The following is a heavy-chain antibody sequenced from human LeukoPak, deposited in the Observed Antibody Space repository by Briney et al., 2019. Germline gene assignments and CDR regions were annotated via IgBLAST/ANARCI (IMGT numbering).Heavy chain of an antibody. D-gene: IGHD4-17*01. CDR2: IKEDGSQK. J-gene: IGHJ4*02. CDR1: GFTFSSYW. CDR3: ARDRLHYGEYEKTLDY. V-gene: IGHV3-7*01. Sequence: GGSLRLSCAASGFTFSSYWMSWVRQAPGKGLEWVANIKEDGSQKYYVDSVKGRFTISRDNAKSSLYLQMNRLRVDDTAVYYCARDRLHYGEYEKTLDYWGQGTLVTVSS.